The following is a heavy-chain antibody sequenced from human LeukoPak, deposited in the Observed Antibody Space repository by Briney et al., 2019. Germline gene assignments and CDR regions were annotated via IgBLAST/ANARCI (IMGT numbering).Heavy chain of an antibody. CDR2: ISYDGSNK. J-gene: IGHJ4*02. V-gene: IGHV3-30*18. Sequence: PGRSLRLSCAASGFTFSSYGMHWVRQAPGKGLEWGAVISYDGSNKYYADSVKGRLTISRDNSKNTLYLQMNSLRSEDTALYYCAKDRHYDILTGYSYYLDYWGQGALVTVSP. CDR1: GFTFSSYG. CDR3: AKDRHYDILTGYSYYLDY. D-gene: IGHD3-9*01.